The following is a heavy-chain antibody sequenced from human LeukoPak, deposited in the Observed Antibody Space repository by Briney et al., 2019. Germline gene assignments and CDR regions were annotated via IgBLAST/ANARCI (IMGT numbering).Heavy chain of an antibody. D-gene: IGHD3-10*01. CDR1: GYTFTNYN. Sequence: LKLSCAASGYTFTNYNMYWVRQPPGKGLEWIGSIYYSGSTYYNPSLKSRVTISVDTSKNQFSLKLNSVTATDTAVYYCARHYGPWGQGTLVTVSS. CDR2: IYYSGST. V-gene: IGHV4-39*01. J-gene: IGHJ4*02. CDR3: ARHYGP.